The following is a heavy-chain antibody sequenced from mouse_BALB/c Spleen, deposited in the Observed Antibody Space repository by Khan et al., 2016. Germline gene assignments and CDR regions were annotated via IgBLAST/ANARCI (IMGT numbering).Heavy chain of an antibody. Sequence: QVQLKESGPGLVAPSQSLSITCTVSGFSLTSYGVHWVRQPPGKGLEWLGVIWAGGSTNYNSALMSRLSISKDNSKSQVFLKMNSLQTNDTAMSYCARLWYDGRVYAMDYWGQGTSVTVSS. CDR2: IWAGGST. CDR1: GFSLTSYG. D-gene: IGHD2-14*01. CDR3: ARLWYDGRVYAMDY. J-gene: IGHJ4*01. V-gene: IGHV2-9*02.